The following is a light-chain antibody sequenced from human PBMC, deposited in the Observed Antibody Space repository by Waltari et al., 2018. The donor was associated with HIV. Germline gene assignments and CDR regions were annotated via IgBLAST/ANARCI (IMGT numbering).Light chain of an antibody. CDR1: QSISSR. CDR2: KAS. CDR3: QQYDSFSS. V-gene: IGKV1-5*03. J-gene: IGKJ4*01. Sequence: DIQMTQSTSTLSAFVGDRVTITCRASQSISSRLAWYQQKPGKAPKLLIYKASSLESGVPSRFSGSGSGTEFTLTISSLQPHDFATYYCQQYDSFSSFGGGTRVEIK.